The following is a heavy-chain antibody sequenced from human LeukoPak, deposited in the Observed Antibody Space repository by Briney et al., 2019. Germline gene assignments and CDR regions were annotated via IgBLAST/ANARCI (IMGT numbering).Heavy chain of an antibody. CDR3: ARTTEGGYTYDYFYYYYMDV. Sequence: SETLSLPCTVSGYSISSGYYWGWIRQPPGTGLEWIGRFYQRGSTHYNPSLKSRATISVDTSKNQFSLKLSSVTAADTAVYYCARTTEGGYTYDYFYYYYMDVWGKGTTVTISS. D-gene: IGHD5-18*01. CDR2: FYQRGST. CDR1: GYSISSGYY. J-gene: IGHJ6*03. V-gene: IGHV4-38-2*02.